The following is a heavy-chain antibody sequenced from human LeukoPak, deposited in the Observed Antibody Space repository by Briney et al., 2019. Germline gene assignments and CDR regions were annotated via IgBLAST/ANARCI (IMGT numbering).Heavy chain of an antibody. V-gene: IGHV3-23*01. J-gene: IGHJ4*02. CDR2: ISGNGENT. CDR3: TTVGYYYGSGSTIDY. Sequence: PGGSLRLSCAASGFTFSSYAMSWVRQAPGKGLEWVSVISGNGENTYYADSVKGRFTISRDNSKNTLYLQMNSLKTEDTAVYYCTTVGYYYGSGSTIDYWGQGTLVTVSS. CDR1: GFTFSSYA. D-gene: IGHD3-10*01.